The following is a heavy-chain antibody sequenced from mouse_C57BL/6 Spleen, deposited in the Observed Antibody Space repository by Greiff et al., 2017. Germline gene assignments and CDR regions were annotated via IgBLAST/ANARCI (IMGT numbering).Heavy chain of an antibody. V-gene: IGHV1-64*01. J-gene: IGHJ1*03. CDR1: GYTFTSYW. D-gene: IGHD1-1*01. CDR3: ARGDYYGSSPYWYFDV. CDR2: IHPNSGST. Sequence: VQLQQPGAELVKPGASVKLSCKASGYTFTSYWMHWVKQRPGQGLEWIGMIHPNSGSTNYNEKFKSKATLTVDKSSSTAYMQLSSLTSEDSAVYYCARGDYYGSSPYWYFDVWGTGTTVTVSS.